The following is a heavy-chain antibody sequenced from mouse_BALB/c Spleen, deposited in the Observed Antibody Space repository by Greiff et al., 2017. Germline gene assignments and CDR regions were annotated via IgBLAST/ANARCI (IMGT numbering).Heavy chain of an antibody. CDR3: ARASYGPFDY. Sequence: EVKLEESGGGLVKPGGSLKLSCAASGFTFSSYAMSWVRQTPEKRLEWVASISSGGSTYYPDSVKGRFTISRDNARNILYLQMSSLRSEDTAMYYCARASYGPFDYWGQGTTLTVSS. CDR2: ISSGGST. CDR1: GFTFSSYA. D-gene: IGHD1-1*01. J-gene: IGHJ2*01. V-gene: IGHV5-6-5*01.